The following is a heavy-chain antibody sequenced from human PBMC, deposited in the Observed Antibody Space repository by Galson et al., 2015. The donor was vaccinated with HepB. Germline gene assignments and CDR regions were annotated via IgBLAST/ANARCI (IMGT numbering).Heavy chain of an antibody. Sequence: SLRLSCAASGFTFSSYAMHWVRQAPGKGLEWVAVISYDGSNKYYADSVRGRFTISRDNAKNTLYLQMNSLRAEDTAVYYCARVPGIAASGYYFDYWGQGTLVTVSS. D-gene: IGHD6-13*01. CDR1: GFTFSSYA. CDR3: ARVPGIAASGYYFDY. V-gene: IGHV3-30-3*01. CDR2: ISYDGSNK. J-gene: IGHJ4*02.